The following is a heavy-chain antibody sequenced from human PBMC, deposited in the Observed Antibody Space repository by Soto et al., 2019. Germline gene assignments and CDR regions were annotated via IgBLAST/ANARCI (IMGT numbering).Heavy chain of an antibody. CDR3: ARHVASTVTTSDWFDP. D-gene: IGHD4-4*01. J-gene: IGHJ5*02. CDR1: GFTFSSHA. CDR2: ISYDGSTI. V-gene: IGHV3-30-3*01. Sequence: ESVGGVVQPGRSLRLSCAASGFTFSSHAMHWVRQAPGKGLEGVAIISYDGSTIFYGDSVKGRFTISRDNSKNTLYLHMSSLRPDDTAVYFCARHVASTVTTSDWFDPWGQGTLVTVSS.